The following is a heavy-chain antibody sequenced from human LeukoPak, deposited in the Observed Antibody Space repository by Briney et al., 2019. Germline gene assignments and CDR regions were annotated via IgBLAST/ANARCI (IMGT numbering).Heavy chain of an antibody. CDR1: GYTFTSYG. J-gene: IGHJ6*02. D-gene: IGHD3-10*01. V-gene: IGHV1-18*01. CDR2: ISAYNGNT. Sequence: GASVKVSCKASGYTFTSYGISWVRQAPGQGLEWMGWISAYNGNTNYAQKLQGRVTMTTDTSTSTAYMELRSLRSDDTAIYYCARGVTETLGLWFGDLLGDGMDVWGQGTTVTVSS. CDR3: ARGVTETLGLWFGDLLGDGMDV.